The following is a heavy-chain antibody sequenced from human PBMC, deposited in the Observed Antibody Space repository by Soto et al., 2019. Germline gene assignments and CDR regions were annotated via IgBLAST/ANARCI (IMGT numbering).Heavy chain of an antibody. CDR1: GFTFTSSA. CDR2: IVVGSDNT. J-gene: IGHJ6*02. CDR3: ARAGAAPYYYYGLDV. Sequence: GASVKVSCKTSGFTFTSSAIQWVRQARGQRLEWIGWIVVGSDNTNYAQKFQERVTITRDLSTDTAYMDLRSLTSDDTAIYYCARAGAAPYYYYGLDVWGQGTTVTVSS. D-gene: IGHD3-10*01. V-gene: IGHV1-58*02.